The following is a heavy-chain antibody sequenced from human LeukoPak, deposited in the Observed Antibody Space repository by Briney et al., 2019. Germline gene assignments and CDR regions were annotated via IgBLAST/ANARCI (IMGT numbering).Heavy chain of an antibody. Sequence: SETLSLTCTVSGGTISSSSYYWNWIRQPPGKGLEWIGTIYYSGSTHYNPSLKTRVTISVDTSKNQFSLKLSSVTAADTAVYYCARRYSPISTAPVADFCFDYWGQGSLVTVSS. CDR2: IYYSGST. J-gene: IGHJ4*02. CDR3: ARRYSPISTAPVADFCFDY. V-gene: IGHV4-39*01. D-gene: IGHD6-19*01. CDR1: GGTISSSSYY.